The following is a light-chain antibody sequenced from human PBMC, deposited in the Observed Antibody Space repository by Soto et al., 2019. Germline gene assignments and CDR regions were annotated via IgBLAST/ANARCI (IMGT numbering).Light chain of an antibody. Sequence: EVVVTQAPGTQFLTPEDRPTVSCRTSQSIGSSYLAWYQQKPGQAPRLLIYGASSRATGIPDRFSGGGSGTGFSLTISRLDPDDFAVYYCQQYGSSPRTVGHGTRLEIK. CDR2: GAS. CDR1: QSIGSSY. CDR3: QQYGSSPRT. V-gene: IGKV3-20*01. J-gene: IGKJ5*01.